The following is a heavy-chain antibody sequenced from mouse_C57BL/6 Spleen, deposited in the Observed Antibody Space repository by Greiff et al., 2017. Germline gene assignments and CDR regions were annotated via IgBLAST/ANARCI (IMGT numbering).Heavy chain of an antibody. CDR1: GFTFSDYG. V-gene: IGHV5-17*01. CDR3: ARGDYGNYAWFAY. D-gene: IGHD2-1*01. Sequence: DVMLVESGGGLVKPGGSLKLSCAASGFTFSDYGMHWVRQAPEKGLEWVAYISSGSSTIYYADTVKGRFTISRNNAKNTLFLQMTSLRSEDTAMDYCARGDYGNYAWFAYWGQGTLVTVSA. J-gene: IGHJ3*01. CDR2: ISSGSSTI.